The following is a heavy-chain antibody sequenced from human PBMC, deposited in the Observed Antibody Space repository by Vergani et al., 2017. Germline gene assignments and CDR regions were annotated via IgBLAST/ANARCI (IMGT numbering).Heavy chain of an antibody. CDR1: GFTFSNAW. Sequence: VQLVESGGGLVKPGGSLRLSCAASGFTFSNAWMSWVRQAPGKGLEWVGRIKSKTDGGTTDYAAPVKGRFTISRDDSKNTLYLQMNSLKTEDTAVYYCTTDYGSYYSNDAFDIWGQGTMVTVSS. D-gene: IGHD1-26*01. CDR2: IKSKTDGGTT. J-gene: IGHJ3*02. CDR3: TTDYGSYYSNDAFDI. V-gene: IGHV3-15*01.